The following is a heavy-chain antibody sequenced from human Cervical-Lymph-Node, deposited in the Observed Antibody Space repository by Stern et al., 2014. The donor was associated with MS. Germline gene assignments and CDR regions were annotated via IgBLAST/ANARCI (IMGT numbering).Heavy chain of an antibody. V-gene: IGHV7-4-1*01. J-gene: IGHJ5*02. Sequence: QVQLVQSGSELKKPGASGKVSCKASGYTFTSYAMNWVRQAPGQGLEWMGWINTNTGNPTYAQGFTGRFVFSLDTSVSTAYLQICSLKAEDTAVYYCARGGRRIRAAGTGWFDPWGQGTLVTVSS. CDR3: ARGGRRIRAAGTGWFDP. CDR2: INTNTGNP. D-gene: IGHD6-13*01. CDR1: GYTFTSYA.